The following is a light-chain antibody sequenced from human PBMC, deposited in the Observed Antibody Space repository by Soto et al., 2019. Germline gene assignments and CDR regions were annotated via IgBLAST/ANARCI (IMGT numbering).Light chain of an antibody. Sequence: EIVLTQSPGTLSLSPGERATLSCRASQSVSSSYLAWYQQTPGQAPRLLIYGASSRATGIPDRFSGSGSGTDFTLTISRLEPEDFGVYYCQQYGSSPFTFGPGTKVDIK. J-gene: IGKJ3*01. CDR2: GAS. CDR1: QSVSSSY. V-gene: IGKV3-20*01. CDR3: QQYGSSPFT.